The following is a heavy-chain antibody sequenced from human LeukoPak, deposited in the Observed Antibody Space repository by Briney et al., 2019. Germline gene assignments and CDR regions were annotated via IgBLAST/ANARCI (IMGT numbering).Heavy chain of an antibody. CDR2: IIPIFGTA. CDR3: ARDPQDPYDSSGYDYYFDY. CDR1: GGTLSSYA. D-gene: IGHD3-22*01. J-gene: IGHJ4*02. Sequence: SVKVSCKASGGTLSSYAISWVRQAPGQGLEWMGRIIPIFGTANYAQKFQGRVTITTDESTSTAYMELSSLRSEDTAVYYCARDPQDPYDSSGYDYYFDYWGQGTLVTVSS. V-gene: IGHV1-69*05.